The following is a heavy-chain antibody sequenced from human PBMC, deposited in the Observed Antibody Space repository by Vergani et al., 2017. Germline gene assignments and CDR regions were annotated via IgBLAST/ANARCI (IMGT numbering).Heavy chain of an antibody. Sequence: QVQLVESGGGVVQPGRSLRLSCAASGFTFSSYAMHWVRQAPGKGLEWVAVISYDGSNKYYADSVKGRFTISRDNSKNTLYLQMNSLRAEDTAVYYCARGRGYSFGYSDYWGQGTLVTVSS. CDR1: GFTFSSYA. V-gene: IGHV3-30-3*01. J-gene: IGHJ4*02. CDR2: ISYDGSNK. D-gene: IGHD5-18*01. CDR3: ARGRGYSFGYSDY.